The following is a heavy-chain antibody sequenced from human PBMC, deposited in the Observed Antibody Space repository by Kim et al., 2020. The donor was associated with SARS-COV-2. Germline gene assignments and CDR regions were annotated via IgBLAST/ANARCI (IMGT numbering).Heavy chain of an antibody. CDR2: ISGYNGNT. J-gene: IGHJ4*02. CDR1: GYTFTAYG. Sequence: ASVKVSCKASGYTFTAYGISWVRQAPGQGLAWMGWISGYNGNTKYSETLQGRVTMTIDTSTTTADMELRGLRSDDTAVYYCAQLYGSGSFSDFWCEGSLVTVSA. V-gene: IGHV1-18*01. CDR3: AQLYGSGSFSDF. D-gene: IGHD3-10*01.